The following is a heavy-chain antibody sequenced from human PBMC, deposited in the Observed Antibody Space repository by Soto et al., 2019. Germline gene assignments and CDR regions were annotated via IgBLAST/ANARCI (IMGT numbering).Heavy chain of an antibody. CDR2: MNPNSGNT. CDR1: GYTFTSYD. V-gene: IGHV1-8*01. CDR3: ARARRYIAAAGPES. Sequence: ASVKVSCKASGYTFTSYDINWVRQATGQGLEWMGWMNPNSGNTGYAQKFQGRVTMTRNTSISTAYMELSSLRSEDTAVYYCARARRYIAAAGPESWGERTLVTVSS. D-gene: IGHD6-13*01. J-gene: IGHJ5*02.